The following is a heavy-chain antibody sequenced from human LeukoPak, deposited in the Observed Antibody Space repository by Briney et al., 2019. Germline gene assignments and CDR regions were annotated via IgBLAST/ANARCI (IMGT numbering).Heavy chain of an antibody. CDR2: INGSGVST. V-gene: IGHV3-23*01. J-gene: IGHJ6*03. CDR1: GLTFSSYA. D-gene: IGHD5-18*01. Sequence: GGSLRLSCAASGLTFSSYAMASVRQAPGEGVEWVSTINGSGVSTYSGDSVKGRFTISRDNSKNTLYLQMNSRRVEGTAVYYCGGQYIEVNYYYHMDVWGTGTTVIVSS. CDR3: GGQYIEVNYYYHMDV.